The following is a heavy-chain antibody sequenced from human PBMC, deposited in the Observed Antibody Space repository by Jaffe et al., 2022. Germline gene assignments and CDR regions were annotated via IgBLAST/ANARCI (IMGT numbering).Heavy chain of an antibody. CDR1: GFTFSSYE. D-gene: IGHD3-22*01. Sequence: EVQLVESGGGLVQPGGSLRLSCAASGFTFSSYEMNWVRQAPGKGLEWVSYISSSGSTIYYADSVKGRFTISRDNAKNSLYLQMNSLRAEDTAVYYCARAPESGYYPNWFDPWGQGTLVTVSS. V-gene: IGHV3-48*03. CDR2: ISSSGSTI. J-gene: IGHJ5*02. CDR3: ARAPESGYYPNWFDP.